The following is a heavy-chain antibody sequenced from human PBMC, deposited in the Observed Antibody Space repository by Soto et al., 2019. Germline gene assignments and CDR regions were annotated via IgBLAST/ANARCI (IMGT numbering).Heavy chain of an antibody. CDR3: AGESGSAGGGAGEI. V-gene: IGHV3-23*01. D-gene: IGHD6-25*01. Sequence: EVQLLESGGGLVQPGGSLRLSCAASGFTFSTHAMIWVRQAPGKGLNWVSTVDVGGGSTYYTDSVKGRFTVSRDNSKNTGYLQLHTLRAEDTDCYFCAGESGSAGGGAGEIWGQGPRVNVSS. CDR1: GFTFSTHA. CDR2: VDVGGGST. J-gene: IGHJ3*02.